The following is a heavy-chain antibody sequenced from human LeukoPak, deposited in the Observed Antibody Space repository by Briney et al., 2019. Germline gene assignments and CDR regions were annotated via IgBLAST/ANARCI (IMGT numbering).Heavy chain of an antibody. V-gene: IGHV1-18*01. Sequence: GASVKVSCKASGYTFTSYGISWVRQAPGQGLEWMGWISAYNGNTNYAQKLQGRVTITTDESTSTAYMELSSLRSEDTAVYYCARVLYSSSSGYYYYYMDVWGKGTTVTVSS. CDR3: ARVLYSSSSGYYYYYMDV. D-gene: IGHD6-6*01. CDR1: GYTFTSYG. CDR2: ISAYNGNT. J-gene: IGHJ6*03.